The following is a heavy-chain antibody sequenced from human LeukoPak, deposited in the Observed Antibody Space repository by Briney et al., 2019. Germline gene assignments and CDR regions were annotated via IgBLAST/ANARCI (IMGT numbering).Heavy chain of an antibody. CDR3: AKDGTAMVSYYFDY. V-gene: IGHV3-23*01. CDR2: ISGSGGST. J-gene: IGHJ4*02. D-gene: IGHD5-18*01. CDR1: GFTFSSYA. Sequence: GGSLRLSCAASGFTFSSYAMSWVRQAQGKGLEWVSAISGSGGSTYYADSVKGRFTISRDNSKNTLYLQMNSLRAEDTAVYYCAKDGTAMVSYYFDYWGQGTLVTVSS.